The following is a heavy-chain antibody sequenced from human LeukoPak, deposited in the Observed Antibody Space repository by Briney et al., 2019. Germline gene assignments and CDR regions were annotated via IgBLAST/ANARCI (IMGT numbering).Heavy chain of an antibody. V-gene: IGHV4-4*07. CDR3: ARSYNVMVRGAGRAFDI. D-gene: IGHD3-10*01. Sequence: SETLSLTCTVSGGSISSYYWSWIRQPAGKGLEWIGRIYTSGSTNYNPSLKGRVTMSVDTSKNQFSLKLSSVTAADTAVYYCARSYNVMVRGAGRAFDIWGQGTMVTVSS. CDR2: IYTSGST. CDR1: GGSISSYY. J-gene: IGHJ3*02.